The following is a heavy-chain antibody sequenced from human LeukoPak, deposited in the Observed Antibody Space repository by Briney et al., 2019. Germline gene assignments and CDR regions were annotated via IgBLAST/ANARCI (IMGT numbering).Heavy chain of an antibody. Sequence: GGSLRLSCAASGFTVSSNYMSWVRQAPGKGLEGGSVIYSGGSTYYADSVKGRFTISRDNSKNTLYLQMNSLRDEDTAVYYCARDRRWDSSSPLDYWGQGTLVTVSS. CDR3: ARDRRWDSSSPLDY. CDR2: IYSGGST. CDR1: GFTVSSNY. V-gene: IGHV3-66*02. J-gene: IGHJ4*02. D-gene: IGHD6-6*01.